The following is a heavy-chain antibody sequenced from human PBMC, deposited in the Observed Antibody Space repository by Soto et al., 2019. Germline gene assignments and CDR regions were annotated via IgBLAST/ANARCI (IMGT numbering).Heavy chain of an antibody. Sequence: GGSLRISCAASVFTFSMYWMHWVRQVPGKGPEWVSRINDDGISTNYADAVKGRFTISRDNAKTTLYLHMNALRVEDTAVYYCTRGPRSTSTGTGAFWGQGTLVTVSS. CDR1: VFTFSMYW. CDR3: TRGPRSTSTGTGAF. J-gene: IGHJ4*02. CDR2: INDDGIST. D-gene: IGHD1-1*01. V-gene: IGHV3-74*01.